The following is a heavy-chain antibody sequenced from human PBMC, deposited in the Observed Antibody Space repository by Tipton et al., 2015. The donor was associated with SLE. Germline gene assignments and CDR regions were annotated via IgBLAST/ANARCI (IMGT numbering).Heavy chain of an antibody. V-gene: IGHV1-69*09. D-gene: IGHD3-10*01. J-gene: IGHJ4*02. CDR2: IIPILGIA. CDR1: GGTFSSYA. Sequence: QVQLVQSGAEVKKPGSSVKVSCKASGGTFSSYAINWVRQAPGQGLEWMGRIIPILGIANYAQKFQGRVTITADESTATAYMELSSLRSEDTAVYYCAGGYNNSPLDFWGLGTLVTVSS. CDR3: AGGYNNSPLDF.